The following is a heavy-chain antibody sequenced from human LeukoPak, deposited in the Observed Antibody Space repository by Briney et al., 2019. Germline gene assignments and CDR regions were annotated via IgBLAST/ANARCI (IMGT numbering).Heavy chain of an antibody. CDR2: IDSNGRTI. D-gene: IGHD1-26*01. J-gene: IGHJ4*02. Sequence: GGSLRLSCAASGFIVSGDFMSWVRQAPGKGLVWVSRIDSNGRTINYADSVKGRFTISRDNANSMLYLQMNSLRAEDSAVYYCAKDFVGPDDYWGQGTLVTVSS. CDR1: GFIVSGDF. V-gene: IGHV3-74*01. CDR3: AKDFVGPDDY.